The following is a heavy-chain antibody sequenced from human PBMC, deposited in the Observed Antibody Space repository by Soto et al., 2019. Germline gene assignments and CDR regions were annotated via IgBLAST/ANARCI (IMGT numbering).Heavy chain of an antibody. D-gene: IGHD2-2*01. CDR3: ATCRSTSCRQYYYFDY. CDR2: INPNSGGT. J-gene: IGHJ4*02. Sequence: ASVKVSCKASGYTFTGYYMHWVRQAPGQGLEWMGWINPNSGGTNYAQKFQGRVTMTRDTSIGTAYMELSRLRSDDTAVYSCATCRSTSCRQYYYFDYWGRGTLVTVSS. CDR1: GYTFTGYY. V-gene: IGHV1-2*02.